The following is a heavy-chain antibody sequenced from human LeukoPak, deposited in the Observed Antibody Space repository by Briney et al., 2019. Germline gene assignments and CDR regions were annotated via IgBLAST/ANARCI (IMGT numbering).Heavy chain of an antibody. D-gene: IGHD1-14*01. CDR3: ATETNGRHYDY. V-gene: IGHV3-21*06. J-gene: IGHJ4*01. Sequence: GGSLRLSCTASGLTFSTSVFNWVRQAPGKGLEWVASIGPTGSDRYHADSIKGRFTISRDNANNFLYLQMNSLRAEDTAVYYSATETNGRHYDYWGQGTLLTVSS. CDR2: IGPTGSDR. CDR1: GLTFSTSV.